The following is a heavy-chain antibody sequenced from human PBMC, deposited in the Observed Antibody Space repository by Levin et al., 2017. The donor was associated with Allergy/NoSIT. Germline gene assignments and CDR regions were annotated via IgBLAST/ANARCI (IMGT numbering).Heavy chain of an antibody. V-gene: IGHV3-30*18. CDR2: ISYDGSNK. CDR1: GFTFINYG. Sequence: QRGESLKISCAASGFTFINYGMHWVRQAPGKGLEWVAVISYDGSNKYFGDSVKGRFTISRDNSRDTLYLQMNSLRAEDTAVYYCAKGMSSGWYRDGFDIWGQGTMVTVSS. CDR3: AKGMSSGWYRDGFDI. J-gene: IGHJ3*02. D-gene: IGHD6-19*01.